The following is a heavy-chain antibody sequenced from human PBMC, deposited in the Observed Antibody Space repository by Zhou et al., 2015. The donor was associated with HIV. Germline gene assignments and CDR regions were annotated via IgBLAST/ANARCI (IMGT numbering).Heavy chain of an antibody. CDR1: GGTFSSYA. CDR3: AREDIVVVVAAIAGESFFDY. Sequence: QVQLVQSGAEVKKPGSSVKVSCKASGGTFSSYAISWVRQAPGQGLEWMGGIIPIFGTANYAQKFQGRVTITADESTSTAYMELSSLRSEDTAVYYCAREDIVVVVAAIAGESFFDYWGQGTLVTVSS. D-gene: IGHD2-15*01. CDR2: IIPIFGTA. J-gene: IGHJ4*02. V-gene: IGHV1-69*01.